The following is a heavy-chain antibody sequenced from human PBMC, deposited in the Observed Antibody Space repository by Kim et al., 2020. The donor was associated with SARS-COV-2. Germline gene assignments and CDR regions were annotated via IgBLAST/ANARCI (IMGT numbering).Heavy chain of an antibody. V-gene: IGHV3-23*01. CDR3: AKDEDYYDSSGYYYFDY. J-gene: IGHJ4*02. Sequence: GGSLRLSCAASGFTFSSYAMSWVRQAPGKGLEWVSAISGSGGSTYYADSVKGRFTISRDNSKNTLYLQMNSLRAEDTAVYYCAKDEDYYDSSGYYYFDYWGQGTLVTVSS. CDR1: GFTFSSYA. D-gene: IGHD3-22*01. CDR2: ISGSGGST.